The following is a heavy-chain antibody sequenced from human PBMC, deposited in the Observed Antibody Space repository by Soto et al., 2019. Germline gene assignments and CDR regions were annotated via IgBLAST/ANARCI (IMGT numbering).Heavy chain of an antibody. Sequence: QVQLVESGGGVVQPGRSLRLSCAASGFTFSSYGMHWVRQAPGNGLEWVAVISYDGSNKYYADSVKGRFTISRDNSKNTLYLQMNSLRAEDTAVYYCAKEWVYDSSGWSFDYWGQGTLVTVSS. CDR3: AKEWVYDSSGWSFDY. V-gene: IGHV3-30*18. J-gene: IGHJ4*02. CDR2: ISYDGSNK. D-gene: IGHD3-22*01. CDR1: GFTFSSYG.